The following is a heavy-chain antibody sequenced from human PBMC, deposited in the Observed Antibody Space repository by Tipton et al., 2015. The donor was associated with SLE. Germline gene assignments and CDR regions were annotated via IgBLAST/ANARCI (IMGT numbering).Heavy chain of an antibody. V-gene: IGHV4-34*01. Sequence: TLSLTCVVNGGAFTAYYWAWGRPAPGKGLEWIGEIEPSGTTSYNPSLKRRVSILGDTSKNQISLKLISVAAADTAVYYCATRARTSSWFDPWGQGTLVTVSS. J-gene: IGHJ5*02. CDR2: IEPSGTT. CDR3: ATRARTSSWFDP. D-gene: IGHD1/OR15-1a*01. CDR1: GGAFTAYY.